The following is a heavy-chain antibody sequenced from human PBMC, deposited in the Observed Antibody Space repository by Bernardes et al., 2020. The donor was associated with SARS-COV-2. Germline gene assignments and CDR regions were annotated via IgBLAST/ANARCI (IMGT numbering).Heavy chain of an antibody. CDR2: ISSSSSTK. J-gene: IGHJ5*02. V-gene: IGHV3-48*01. CDR1: GFTFSSST. Sequence: GGSLRLSCAASGFTFSSSTMNWVRQAPGTGLEWVSYISSSSSTKYYADSVKGRFTISRDNAKNSLYLQMNSLRAEDTAEYYCARDDYVWGSYRYTLLNWFVAWGQGTLVTVSS. D-gene: IGHD3-16*02. CDR3: ARDDYVWGSYRYTLLNWFVA.